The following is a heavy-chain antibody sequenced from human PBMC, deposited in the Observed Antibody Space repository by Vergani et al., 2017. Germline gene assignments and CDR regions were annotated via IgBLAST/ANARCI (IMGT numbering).Heavy chain of an antibody. Sequence: LEESGGGSVKPGGSLRLSCAASGFKFSDHYMSWIRQAPGTGLEWVSHISPVASTVSYTDSVTGRFTVCRDNDNNSLTLDMTTLRVEDTAVYYCAKNPGISTTRHYYAMDVWGQGTTVTVSS. CDR2: ISPVASTV. J-gene: IGHJ6*02. CDR1: GFKFSDHY. CDR3: AKNPGISTTRHYYAMDV. V-gene: IGHV3-11*04. D-gene: IGHD1-1*01.